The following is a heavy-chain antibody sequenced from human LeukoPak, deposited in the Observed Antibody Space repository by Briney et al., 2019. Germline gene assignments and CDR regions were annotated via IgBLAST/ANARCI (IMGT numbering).Heavy chain of an antibody. Sequence: PGGSLRLSCAASGFTFSNYWMSWVRQAPGKGLEWVANIKKDGFETHSVDSVKGRFTISRDNAKNSLYLEMNSLRVEDTAVYYCAELGITMIGGVWGKGTTVTISS. J-gene: IGHJ6*04. D-gene: IGHD3-10*02. CDR1: GFTFSNYW. CDR3: AELGITMIGGV. V-gene: IGHV3-7*01. CDR2: IKKDGFET.